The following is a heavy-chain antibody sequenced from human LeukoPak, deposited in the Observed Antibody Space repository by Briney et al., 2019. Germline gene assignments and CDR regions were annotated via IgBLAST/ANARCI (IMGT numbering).Heavy chain of an antibody. D-gene: IGHD6-13*01. V-gene: IGHV3-30*03. Sequence: GGSLRLSCAASGFTFSSYSMNWVRQAPGKGLEWVAVISYDGSNKYYADSVKGRFTISRDNSKNTLYLQMNSLRAEDTAVYYCARDIAAVPNYYYGMDVWGQGTTVTVSS. CDR3: ARDIAAVPNYYYGMDV. CDR2: ISYDGSNK. J-gene: IGHJ6*02. CDR1: GFTFSSYS.